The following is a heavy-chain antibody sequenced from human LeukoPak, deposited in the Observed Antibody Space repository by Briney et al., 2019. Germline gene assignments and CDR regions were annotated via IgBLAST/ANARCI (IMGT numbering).Heavy chain of an antibody. D-gene: IGHD5-24*01. V-gene: IGHV3-11*01. CDR1: GFTFSDYY. CDR3: AKGVGDGYNYYFDY. CDR2: ISSSGSTI. J-gene: IGHJ4*02. Sequence: GGSLRLSCAASGFTFSDYYMSWIRQAPGKGLEWVSYISSSGSTIYYADSVKGRFTISRDNSKNTLYLQMNSLRAEDTAVYYCAKGVGDGYNYYFDYWGQGTLVTVSS.